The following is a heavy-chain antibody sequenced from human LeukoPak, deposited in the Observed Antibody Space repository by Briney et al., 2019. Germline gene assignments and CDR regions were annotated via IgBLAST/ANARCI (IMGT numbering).Heavy chain of an antibody. D-gene: IGHD2-15*01. CDR1: GFTFSSYA. Sequence: GRSLRLSCAASGFTFSSYAMHWVRQAPGKGLEWVAVISYDGSNKYYADSVKGRFTISRDNSKNTLYLQMNSLRAEDTAVYYCARRHCSGGSCELNWFDPWGQGTLVTVSS. J-gene: IGHJ5*02. V-gene: IGHV3-30-3*01. CDR3: ARRHCSGGSCELNWFDP. CDR2: ISYDGSNK.